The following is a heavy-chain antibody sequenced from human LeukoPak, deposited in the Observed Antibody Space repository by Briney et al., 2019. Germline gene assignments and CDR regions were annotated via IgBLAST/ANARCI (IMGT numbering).Heavy chain of an antibody. Sequence: GGSLRLSCAASGFTFTSYWMTWVRQAPGKGLEWVANIKQDGSEKYYVDSVKGRFTISRDNAKNSLYLQLNSLRAEDTAVYYCAREGITAAADYWGQGTLVTVSS. CDR1: GFTFTSYW. CDR3: AREGITAAADY. D-gene: IGHD6-13*01. CDR2: IKQDGSEK. V-gene: IGHV3-7*01. J-gene: IGHJ4*02.